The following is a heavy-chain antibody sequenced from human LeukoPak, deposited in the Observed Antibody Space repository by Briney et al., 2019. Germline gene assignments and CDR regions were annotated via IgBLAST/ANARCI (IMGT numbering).Heavy chain of an antibody. CDR1: GFTFSNYA. D-gene: IGHD3-22*01. CDR3: AKGNYYFDSSGYFHFDY. CDR2: ISVSGGST. J-gene: IGHJ4*02. Sequence: PGGSLRLSCAASGFTFSNYAMSWVRQAPGKGLEWVSTISVSGGSTYYADSVKGRFTISRDNSKNTLYLQMNSLRAEDTAVYYCAKGNYYFDSSGYFHFDYWGQGTLATVSS. V-gene: IGHV3-23*01.